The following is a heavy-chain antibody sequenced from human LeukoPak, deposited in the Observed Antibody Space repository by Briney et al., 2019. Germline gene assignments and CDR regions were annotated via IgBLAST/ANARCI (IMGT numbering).Heavy chain of an antibody. V-gene: IGHV3-48*02. D-gene: IGHD3-10*01. Sequence: GGSLRLSCAASGFTFSSYNMNWVRQAPGKGLEWVSDISSSGSTIYFADSVKGRFTISGDNAKNSLYLQMNSLRDEDTAVYYCARLEYYYVSGNYYKLFDYWGQGALVTVCS. CDR3: ARLEYYYVSGNYYKLFDY. CDR1: GFTFSSYN. J-gene: IGHJ4*02. CDR2: ISSSGSTI.